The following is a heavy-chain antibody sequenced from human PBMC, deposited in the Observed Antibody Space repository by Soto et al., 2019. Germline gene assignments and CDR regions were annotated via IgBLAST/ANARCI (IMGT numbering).Heavy chain of an antibody. CDR2: IYYTGST. J-gene: IGHJ4*02. CDR3: ARARVRSVSPDYDF. Sequence: QVQLQESGPGLVKPSETLSLTCSVSGGYVHSYYWSWLRQSPGRGLEWIAYIYYTGSTKYNPSLKSRATISLDTSKNEVYLKMTSVTAADTAVYYCARARVRSVSPDYDFWGQGTQVTVSS. D-gene: IGHD3-3*01. V-gene: IGHV4-59*02. CDR1: GGYVHSYY.